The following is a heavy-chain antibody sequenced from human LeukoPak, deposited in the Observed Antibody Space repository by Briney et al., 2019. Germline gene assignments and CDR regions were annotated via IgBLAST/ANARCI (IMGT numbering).Heavy chain of an antibody. CDR3: ARARCSRTSCNTESDY. V-gene: IGHV3-74*01. D-gene: IGHD2-2*01. Sequence: GGSLRVSCSASGFTLSPYWMHWVRQAPGKGLVWVSRINSDGSSTAYADSVKGRFTISRDNTKNTVYLQMNILRAEDTAVYYCARARCSRTSCNTESDYWGQGTLVTVSS. CDR1: GFTLSPYW. CDR2: INSDGSST. J-gene: IGHJ4*02.